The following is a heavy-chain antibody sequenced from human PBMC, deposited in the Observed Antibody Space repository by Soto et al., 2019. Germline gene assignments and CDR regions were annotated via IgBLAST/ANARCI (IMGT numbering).Heavy chain of an antibody. CDR1: GFTFRSHY. V-gene: IGHV3-72*01. Sequence: GGSLRRSCAAAGFTFRSHYMDWVRQAPGKGLEWVCRTRNKANSYTTAYAGTVICRFTLSRDDSKNSLYLQMNSLKTEDTAVYYCARDLCPITIFAVRDSGMDVWGQGTTVTVSS. CDR2: TRNKANSYTT. CDR3: ARDLCPITIFAVRDSGMDV. J-gene: IGHJ6*02. D-gene: IGHD3-3*01.